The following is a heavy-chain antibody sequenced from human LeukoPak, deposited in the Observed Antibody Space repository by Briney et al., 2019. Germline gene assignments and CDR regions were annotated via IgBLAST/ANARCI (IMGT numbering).Heavy chain of an antibody. Sequence: GGSLRLSCAASGFTFSNSAMHWVRQAPGKGLERVSYISSSSSTIYYADSVKGRFTISRDNARNSLYLQMNSLRAEDTAVYYCAREVPVYRSSSVPFDYWGQGTLVTVSS. CDR3: AREVPVYRSSSVPFDY. J-gene: IGHJ4*02. D-gene: IGHD6-6*01. CDR2: ISSSSSTI. CDR1: GFTFSNSA. V-gene: IGHV3-48*01.